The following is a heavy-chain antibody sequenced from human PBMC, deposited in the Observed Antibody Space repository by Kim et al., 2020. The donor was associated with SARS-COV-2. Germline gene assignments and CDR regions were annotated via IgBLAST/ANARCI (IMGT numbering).Heavy chain of an antibody. CDR1: GLSVSSHY. D-gene: IGHD6-25*01. V-gene: IGHV3-66*01. Sequence: GGSLRLSCAVSGLSVSSHYMSWVRQAPGKRLEWVAVVHGGGATSYTEYLKERITISRDTFRNTLNLQIDSLRAEDTAVDYVAAAVTGHDYFDYWGKG. CDR3: AAAVTGHDYFDY. J-gene: IGHJ4*02. CDR2: VHGGGAT.